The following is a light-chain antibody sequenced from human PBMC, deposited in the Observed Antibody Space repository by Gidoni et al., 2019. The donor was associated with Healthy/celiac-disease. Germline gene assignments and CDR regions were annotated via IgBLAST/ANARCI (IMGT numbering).Light chain of an antibody. J-gene: IGKJ1*01. Sequence: DTVMTHSPDSLALSLGERATINCKSSQSVLYSSNNKNYLAWYQQKPGQPPELLIYWASTRESGVPDRFSGSGYGTDVTLTISSLQAEDVAVYYCQQYYSTPPTFGQGTKVEIK. CDR2: WAS. CDR1: QSVLYSSNNKNY. V-gene: IGKV4-1*01. CDR3: QQYYSTPPT.